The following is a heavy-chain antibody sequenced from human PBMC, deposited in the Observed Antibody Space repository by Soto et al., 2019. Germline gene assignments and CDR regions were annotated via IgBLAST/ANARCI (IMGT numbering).Heavy chain of an antibody. CDR3: ARDVPLNYYDSTYSYYALDV. D-gene: IGHD3-22*01. CDR2: IIPFFKGT. J-gene: IGHJ6*01. V-gene: IGHV1-69*13. CDR1: GGAFSGHA. Sequence: SVKVSCKASGGAFSGHAISWLRQAPGQGLEWMGQIIPFFKGTRYALKFQGRVTITADDSTSTAYMDLSSLTSEDTAVYYCARDVPLNYYDSTYSYYALDVWGQGTTVTVSS.